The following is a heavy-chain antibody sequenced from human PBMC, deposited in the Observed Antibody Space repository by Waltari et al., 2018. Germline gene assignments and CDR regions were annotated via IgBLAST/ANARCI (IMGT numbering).Heavy chain of an antibody. CDR3: ASPIGPYGSGSYADY. V-gene: IGHV3-23*04. CDR1: GFTFSSYA. J-gene: IGHJ4*02. D-gene: IGHD3-10*01. CDR2: ISGSGGST. Sequence: EVQLVESGGGLVQPGGSLRLSCAASGFTFSSYAMSWVRQARGKGLEWVSAISGSGGSTYYADSVKGRFTISRDNSKNTLYLQMNSLRAEDTAVYYCASPIGPYGSGSYADYWGQGTLVTVSS.